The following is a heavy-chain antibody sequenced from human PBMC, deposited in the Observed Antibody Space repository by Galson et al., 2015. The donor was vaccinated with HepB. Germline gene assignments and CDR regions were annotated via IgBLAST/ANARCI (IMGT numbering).Heavy chain of an antibody. D-gene: IGHD6-19*01. J-gene: IGHJ4*02. CDR2: ISGSGGST. CDR3: AKAAVAGRGWSWYFDY. Sequence: SLRLSCAASGFTFSSYAMSWVRQAPGKGLEWVSAISGSGGSTYYADSVKGRFTISRDNSKNTLYLQMNSLRAEDTAVYYCAKAAVAGRGWSWYFDYWGQGTLVTVSS. V-gene: IGHV3-23*01. CDR1: GFTFSSYA.